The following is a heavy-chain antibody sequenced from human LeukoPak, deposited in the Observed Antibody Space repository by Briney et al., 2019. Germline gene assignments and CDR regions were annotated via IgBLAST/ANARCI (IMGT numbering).Heavy chain of an antibody. CDR1: GYSFTSYW. D-gene: IGHD3-10*01. V-gene: IGHV5-51*01. Sequence: GESLKISCKGSGYSFTSYWIGWVRQLPGKGLEWMGIIYPGDSDPRYSPSFQGQVTISADKSISTAYLQWSSLKASDTAMYYCARPRTASGFDYWGQGTLVTVSS. CDR2: IYPGDSDP. J-gene: IGHJ4*02. CDR3: ARPRTASGFDY.